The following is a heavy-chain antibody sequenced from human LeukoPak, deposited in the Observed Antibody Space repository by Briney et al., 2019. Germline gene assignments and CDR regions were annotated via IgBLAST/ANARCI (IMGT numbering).Heavy chain of an antibody. V-gene: IGHV3-7*03. J-gene: IGHJ3*02. Sequence: GGSLRLSCAASGFTFSSYWMSWVRQAPGKGLEWVANIKQDGSEKYYVDSVKGRFTISRDNSKNTLYLQMDSLRAEDTAVYYCARGGSYLSAFDIWGQGTMVTVSS. D-gene: IGHD1-26*01. CDR1: GFTFSSYW. CDR2: IKQDGSEK. CDR3: ARGGSYLSAFDI.